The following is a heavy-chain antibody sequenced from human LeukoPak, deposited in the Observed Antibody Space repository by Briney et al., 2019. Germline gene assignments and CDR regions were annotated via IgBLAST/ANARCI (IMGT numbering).Heavy chain of an antibody. CDR3: ARDFALNLGDDWD. D-gene: IGHD2-21*02. V-gene: IGHV3-74*01. CDR2: INSDVSST. J-gene: IGHJ4*02. CDR1: GFTLSSYW. Sequence: PGRSLRLSCAPSGFTLSSYWMPSGRRAPGQGLGCVSRINSDVSSTSYADSVKGRFTISRDNAKISLYLQMNSVRVEDTAVYFCARDFALNLGDDWDWGQGTLVTVSS.